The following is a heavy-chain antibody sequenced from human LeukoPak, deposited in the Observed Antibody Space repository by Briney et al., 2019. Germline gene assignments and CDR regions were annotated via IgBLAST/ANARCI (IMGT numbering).Heavy chain of an antibody. J-gene: IGHJ3*02. CDR1: GFTFSSSF. CDR3: AKRLNSFAFDI. CDR2: FSDIA. V-gene: IGHV3-23*01. D-gene: IGHD2-21*01. Sequence: GGSLRLSCEASGFTFSSSFMSWVLQAPGKGLEWVSSFSDIAYYADSVKGRFTISRDNAKNTLYLQMDSLRAEDTAVYYCAKRLNSFAFDIRGQGTMVTVSS.